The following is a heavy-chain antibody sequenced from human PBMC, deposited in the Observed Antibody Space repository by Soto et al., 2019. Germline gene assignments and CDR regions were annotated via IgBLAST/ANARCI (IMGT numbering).Heavy chain of an antibody. D-gene: IGHD5-18*01. CDR1: GGSFSGYY. J-gene: IGHJ6*02. Sequence: ETLSLTCAVYGGSFSGYYWSWIRQSPGKGLEWIGEINHSGSTNYNPSLKSRVTISVDTSKNQFSLKLSSVTAADTAVYYCARGLVVDTAMGNYYYYGMYVWGQGTTVTVSS. CDR3: ARGLVVDTAMGNYYYYGMYV. V-gene: IGHV4-34*01. CDR2: INHSGST.